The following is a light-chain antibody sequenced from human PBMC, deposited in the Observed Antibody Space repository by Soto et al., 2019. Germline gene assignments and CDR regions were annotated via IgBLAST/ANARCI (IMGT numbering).Light chain of an antibody. J-gene: IGKJ1*01. CDR1: QSIRSN. V-gene: IGKV3-15*01. CDR3: QQYHIWPPWT. CDR2: GAS. Sequence: EIVMTQSPDTLSVSPGEGATLSCRVSQSIRSNLAWYQQRPGQAPRLLMYGASTRADGIPARVTGSGSGTEFTLTISSLQSEDFAVYYCQQYHIWPPWTSGQGTKVELK.